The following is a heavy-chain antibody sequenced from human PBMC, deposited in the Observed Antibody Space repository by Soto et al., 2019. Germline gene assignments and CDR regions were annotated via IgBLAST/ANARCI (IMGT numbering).Heavy chain of an antibody. Sequence: GGSLRLSCAASGFTFSRYWMSWVRQAPGKGLEWVANIKQDGSEKYYVDSVKGRFTISRDNAKNSLYLQMNSLRAEDTAVYYCASPLGTGSSSPSQQWLERDYWGQGTLVTVSS. V-gene: IGHV3-7*05. D-gene: IGHD6-19*01. CDR2: IKQDGSEK. CDR1: GFTFSRYW. J-gene: IGHJ4*02. CDR3: ASPLGTGSSSPSQQWLERDY.